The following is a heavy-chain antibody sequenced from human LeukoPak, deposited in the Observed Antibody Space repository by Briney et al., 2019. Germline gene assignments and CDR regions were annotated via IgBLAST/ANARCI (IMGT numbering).Heavy chain of an antibody. J-gene: IGHJ3*02. D-gene: IGHD3-22*01. CDR2: IYYSGST. CDR1: GFTFSDYY. Sequence: PGGSLRLSCAASGFTFSDYYMSWIRQPPGKGLEWIGSIYYSGSTYYNPSLKSRVTISVDTSKNQFSLKLSSVTAADTAVYYCARGPHTYYYDSSGYLDAFDIWGQGTMVTVSS. CDR3: ARGPHTYYYDSSGYLDAFDI. V-gene: IGHV4-38-2*01.